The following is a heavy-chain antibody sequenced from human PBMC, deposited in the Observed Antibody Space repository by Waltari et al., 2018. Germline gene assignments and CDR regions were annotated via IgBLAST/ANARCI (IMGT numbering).Heavy chain of an antibody. D-gene: IGHD3-10*01. CDR3: ARRGKGRITMVRGVYYHGMDV. CDR2: INHSGST. Sequence: QVQLQQWGAGLLKPSETLSLTCAVYGGSFSGYSWTWIRQPPGKGLGWIGDINHSGSTNSNPSLKGRVTISIDTSKNQVSLKLSSVTAADTAVYYYARRGKGRITMVRGVYYHGMDVWGQGTTVTVSS. V-gene: IGHV4-34*01. CDR1: GGSFSGYS. J-gene: IGHJ6*02.